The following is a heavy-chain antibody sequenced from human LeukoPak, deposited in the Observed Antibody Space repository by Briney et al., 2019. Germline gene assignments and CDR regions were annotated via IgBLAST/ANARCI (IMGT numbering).Heavy chain of an antibody. V-gene: IGHV3-9*01. CDR1: GFTFDDYA. CDR2: ISWNGGSI. J-gene: IGHJ6*04. CDR3: AKAGRVVVVPAAPQDYMDV. Sequence: PGRSLRLSCAASGFTFDDYAMHWVRHAPEKGLEWVSGISWNGGSIAYADSVKGRFTMSRDNAKNSLYLQMNNLRVEDTALYYCAKAGRVVVVPAAPQDYMDVWGKGTTVIVSS. D-gene: IGHD2-2*01.